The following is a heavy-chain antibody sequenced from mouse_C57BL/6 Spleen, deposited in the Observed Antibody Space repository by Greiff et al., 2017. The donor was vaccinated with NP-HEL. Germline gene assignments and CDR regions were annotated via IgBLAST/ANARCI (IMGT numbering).Heavy chain of an antibody. CDR3: ARGGIYDGYFPFAY. D-gene: IGHD2-3*01. CDR1: GFTFSDYG. V-gene: IGHV5-17*01. J-gene: IGHJ3*01. CDR2: ISSGSSTI. Sequence: DVHLVESGGGLVKPGGSLKLSCAASGFTFSDYGMHWVRQAPEKGLEWVAYISSGSSTIYYADTVKGRFTISRDNAKNTLFLQMTSLRSEDTAMYYCARGGIYDGYFPFAYWGQGTLVTVSA.